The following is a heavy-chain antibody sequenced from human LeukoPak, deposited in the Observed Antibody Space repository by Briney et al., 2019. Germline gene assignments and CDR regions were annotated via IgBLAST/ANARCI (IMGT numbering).Heavy chain of an antibody. CDR2: INWNGGST. V-gene: IGHV3-20*04. Sequence: GESLRLSCAASGFTFDDYGMSWVRQAPGKGLEWVSGINWNGGSTGYADSVKGRFTISRDNAKNSLYLQMNSLRAEDTALYYCASLGITGTTTDAFDIWGQGTMVTVSS. D-gene: IGHD1-7*01. CDR1: GFTFDDYG. J-gene: IGHJ3*02. CDR3: ASLGITGTTTDAFDI.